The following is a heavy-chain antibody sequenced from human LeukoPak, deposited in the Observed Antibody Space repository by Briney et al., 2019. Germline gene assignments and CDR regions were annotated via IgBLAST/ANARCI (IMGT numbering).Heavy chain of an antibody. J-gene: IGHJ5*02. CDR3: AKETPNTGWFDP. CDR1: GHTFTTYY. D-gene: IGHD1-14*01. Sequence: ASVKVSCKASGHTFTTYYVHLVRQAPGQGLEWMGVINPSGDGTNYPQRFQGRVTLTRDTSTSTVYMELTSLRSEDTAMYYCAKETPNTGWFDPWGQGTLVTVFS. CDR2: INPSGDGT. V-gene: IGHV1-46*01.